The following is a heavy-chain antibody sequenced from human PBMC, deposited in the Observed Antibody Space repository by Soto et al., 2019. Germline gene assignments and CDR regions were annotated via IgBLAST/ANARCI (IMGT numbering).Heavy chain of an antibody. CDR2: IYYTGST. CDR1: GGSIRSGGYY. D-gene: IGHD2-2*03. Sequence: SETLSLTCTVSGGSIRSGGYYWTWSRQHPGKGLEWIGYIYYTGSTYYNPSLKSRVTISVDTSKNQFSLKLSSVTAADTAVYYCARASFGYCSSTSCRSNWFDPWGQGTLVTVSS. V-gene: IGHV4-31*03. J-gene: IGHJ5*02. CDR3: ARASFGYCSSTSCRSNWFDP.